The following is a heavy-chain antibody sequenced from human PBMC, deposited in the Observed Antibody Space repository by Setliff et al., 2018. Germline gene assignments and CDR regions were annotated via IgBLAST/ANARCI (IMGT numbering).Heavy chain of an antibody. D-gene: IGHD2-15*01. CDR1: GFTFDDFG. CDR2: THTDGITI. V-gene: IGHV3-48*03. Sequence: GGSLRLSCEAYGFTFDDFGMSWVRQAPGKGLERVSKTHTDGITIYSDSVRGRFTIFRDSAKNSLHLQMTSLSAEDTAVYYCARRLPYFGMDVWGQGTTVTVS. J-gene: IGHJ6*02. CDR3: ARRLPYFGMDV.